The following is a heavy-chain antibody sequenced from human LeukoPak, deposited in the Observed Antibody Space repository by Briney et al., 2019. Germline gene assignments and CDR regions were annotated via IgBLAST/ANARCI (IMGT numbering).Heavy chain of an antibody. D-gene: IGHD6-25*01. CDR2: INQDGSGK. CDR3: AREKRRLVDY. V-gene: IGHV3-7*03. CDR1: GFTFSTYW. J-gene: IGHJ4*02. Sequence: GGSLRLSCAASGFTFSTYWMSWVRQAPGKGLEWVANINQDGSGKDYVDSLKGRFTISRDNTKNSLYLQMDSLRTEDTALYYCAREKRRLVDYWGQGTLVTVSS.